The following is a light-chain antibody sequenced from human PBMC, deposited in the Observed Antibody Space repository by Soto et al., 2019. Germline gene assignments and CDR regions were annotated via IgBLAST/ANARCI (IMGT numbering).Light chain of an antibody. J-gene: IGKJ5*01. Sequence: EIVMTQSQATLSVSPGERATLSCRSSQSVSSNLAWYQQKPGQAPRLLIYGASTRATGIPARFSGSGSGTEFTLTISSLQSEDFAVYYCQQYNNGTPGTFGQGTRLEIK. CDR1: QSVSSN. CDR3: QQYNNGTPGT. V-gene: IGKV3-15*01. CDR2: GAS.